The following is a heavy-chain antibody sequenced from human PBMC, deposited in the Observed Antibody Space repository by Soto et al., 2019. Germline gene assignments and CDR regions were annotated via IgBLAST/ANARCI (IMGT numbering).Heavy chain of an antibody. CDR2: IYASGSA. V-gene: IGHV4-4*07. D-gene: IGHD2-21*01. J-gene: IGHJ5*02. CDR1: GASSIAHY. Sequence: SVLQCVRCTVEGASSIAHYCNWIRMPAGKGLEWIGRIYASGSATYNPSLKSRVTMSVDKSKNQFSLNMTSVTAADTAMYYSEKSAIPRGGWFHPWGQRILDTVTS. CDR3: EKSAIPRGGWFHP.